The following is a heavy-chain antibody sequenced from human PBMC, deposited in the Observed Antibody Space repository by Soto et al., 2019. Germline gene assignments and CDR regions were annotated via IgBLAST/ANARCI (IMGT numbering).Heavy chain of an antibody. Sequence: SETLSLTCTVSGGSISGYYWSWIRQPPGKGLEWIGYIYYSGTTSYNPSLNSRVAMSVDTSKNQFSLKVNSVTAADTAVYYCARESYYGSGATVVAYWGQGTLVTVSS. D-gene: IGHD3-10*01. CDR1: GGSISGYY. CDR2: IYYSGTT. J-gene: IGHJ4*02. V-gene: IGHV4-59*01. CDR3: ARESYYGSGATVVAY.